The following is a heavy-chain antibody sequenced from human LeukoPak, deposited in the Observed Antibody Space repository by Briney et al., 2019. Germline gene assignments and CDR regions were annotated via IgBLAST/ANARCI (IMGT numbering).Heavy chain of an antibody. D-gene: IGHD2-15*01. J-gene: IGHJ4*02. CDR3: ATAGLEVAAIFDY. CDR2: IKQDGSET. CDR1: GFTFSNYW. V-gene: IGHV3-7*01. Sequence: GGSLRLSCAASGFTFSNYWMSWVRQAPGKGLEWVANIKQDGSETYYVDSVKGRFTISRDNTKNSLFLQMSSLRAEDTAVYFCATAGLEVAAIFDYWGQGTLVTVSS.